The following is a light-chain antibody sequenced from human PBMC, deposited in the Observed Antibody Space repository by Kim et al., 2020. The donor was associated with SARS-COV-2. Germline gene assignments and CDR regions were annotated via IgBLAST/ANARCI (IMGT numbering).Light chain of an antibody. V-gene: IGLV2-14*03. Sequence: QSALIQPASVSGSPGQSITISCTGTSSDIGGYECVSWYQQHPGKAPKLIIYDVRDRPSGISNRFSGSKSGNTASLIISSLQAGDEADYYCFSYTSSGTYVFGSATKVTVL. CDR3: FSYTSSGTYV. CDR1: SSDIGGYEC. CDR2: DVR. J-gene: IGLJ1*01.